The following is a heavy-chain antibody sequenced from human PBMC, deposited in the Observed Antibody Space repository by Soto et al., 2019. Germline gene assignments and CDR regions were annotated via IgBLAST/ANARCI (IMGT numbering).Heavy chain of an antibody. Sequence: EVQLLESGGGLVQPGGSLRLSCAASRFTFSSYAMSWVRQAPGKGLEWVSAISGSGGSTYYADSVKGRFTISRDNSKNTLYLQMNSLRAEDTAVYYCAKDTRAYYDSSGYPYYFDYWGQGTLVTVSS. D-gene: IGHD3-22*01. CDR3: AKDTRAYYDSSGYPYYFDY. CDR2: ISGSGGST. J-gene: IGHJ4*02. V-gene: IGHV3-23*01. CDR1: RFTFSSYA.